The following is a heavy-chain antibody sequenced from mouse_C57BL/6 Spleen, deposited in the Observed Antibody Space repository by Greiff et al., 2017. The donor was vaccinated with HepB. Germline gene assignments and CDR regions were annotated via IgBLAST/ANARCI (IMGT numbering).Heavy chain of an antibody. CDR3: ARKDSNLAWFAY. J-gene: IGHJ3*01. V-gene: IGHV1-9*01. D-gene: IGHD2-5*01. CDR2: ILPGSGST. CDR1: GYTFTGYW. Sequence: VHLVESGAELMKPGASVKLSCKATGYTFTGYWIEWVKQRPGHGLEWIGEILPGSGSTNYNEKFKGKATFTADTSPNTAYMQLSSLTTEDSAIYYCARKDSNLAWFAYWGQGTLVTVSA.